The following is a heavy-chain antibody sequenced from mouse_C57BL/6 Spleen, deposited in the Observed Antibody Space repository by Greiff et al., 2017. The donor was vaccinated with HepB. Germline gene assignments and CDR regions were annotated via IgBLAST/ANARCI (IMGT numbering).Heavy chain of an antibody. CDR2: IYPGSGST. CDR3: ARRSMIKSYYFDY. D-gene: IGHD2-4*01. CDR1: GYTFTSYW. V-gene: IGHV1-55*01. Sequence: VQLQQSGAELVKPGASVKMSCKASGYTFTSYWITWVKQRPGQGLEWIGDIYPGSGSTNYNEKFKSKATLTVDTSSSTAYMQLSSLTSEDSAVYYCARRSMIKSYYFDYWGQGTTLTVSS. J-gene: IGHJ2*01.